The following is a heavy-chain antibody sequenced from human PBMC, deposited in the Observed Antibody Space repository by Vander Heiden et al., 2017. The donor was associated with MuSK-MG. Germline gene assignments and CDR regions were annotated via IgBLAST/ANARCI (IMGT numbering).Heavy chain of an antibody. D-gene: IGHD6-13*01. CDR3: ARVPGSSSPYYYYGMDV. CDR2: IYYSGST. Sequence: QLQLQESGPGLVKPSETLSLTCPVSGGSISSSSYYWGWIRQPPGKGLEWIGSIYYSGSTYYNPSLKSRVTISVDTSKNQFSLKLSSVTAADTAVYYCARVPGSSSPYYYYGMDVWGQGTTVTVSS. CDR1: GGSISSSSYY. V-gene: IGHV4-39*07. J-gene: IGHJ6*02.